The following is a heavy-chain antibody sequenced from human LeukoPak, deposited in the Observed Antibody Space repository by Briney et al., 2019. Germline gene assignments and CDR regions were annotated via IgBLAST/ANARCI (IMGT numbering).Heavy chain of an antibody. CDR2: ISWNSGSI. CDR1: GFTFDDYA. D-gene: IGHD6-13*01. J-gene: IGHJ4*02. CDR3: AKDMLAAAGTWYYFDY. Sequence: GGSLRLSCAASGFTFDDYAMHWVRQAPGKGLEWVSGISWNSGSIGYADSVKGRFTISRDNAKNSLYLQMNSLRAEDTALYYCAKDMLAAAGTWYYFDYWGQGTLVTVSS. V-gene: IGHV3-9*01.